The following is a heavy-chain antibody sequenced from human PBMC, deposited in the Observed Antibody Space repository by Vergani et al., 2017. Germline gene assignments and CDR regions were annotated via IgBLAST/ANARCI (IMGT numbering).Heavy chain of an antibody. V-gene: IGHV5-51*01. J-gene: IGHJ4*02. CDR3: ARCPDYYGSGSYHDY. CDR2: IYPGDSDT. D-gene: IGHD3-10*01. Sequence: EVQLVQSGAEVKKPGESLKISCKGSGYSFTSYWIGWVRQMPGKGLEWMGIIYPGDSDTRYSPSFQGQVTISADKSISTAYLQWSSLKASDTAMYYCARCPDYYGSGSYHDYWGQGTLVTVSS. CDR1: GYSFTSYW.